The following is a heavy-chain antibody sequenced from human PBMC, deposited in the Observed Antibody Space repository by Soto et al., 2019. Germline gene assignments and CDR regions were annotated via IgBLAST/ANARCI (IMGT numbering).Heavy chain of an antibody. CDR3: ARGYGSGSYYV. CDR1: GYIFTSYY. V-gene: IGHV1-46*01. D-gene: IGHD3-10*01. CDR2: INPSGGGT. J-gene: IGHJ1*01. Sequence: ASVNVSCWAFGYIFTSYYMHWVRQAPGQGIEWMGLINPSGGGTSYAQKFQGRITMTRDTSTSTVFMELSSLRSEDTAVYYCARGYGSGSYYVWGQGTQVTVS.